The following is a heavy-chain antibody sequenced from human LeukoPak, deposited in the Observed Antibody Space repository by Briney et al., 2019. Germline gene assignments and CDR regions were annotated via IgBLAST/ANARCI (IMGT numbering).Heavy chain of an antibody. CDR1: GGTFSSYA. Sequence: ASVKVSCKASGGTFSSYAISWVRQAPGQGLEWMGGIIPIFGTANYAQKFQGRVTITADESTSTAYMELSSLRSEDTAVYYCARGERTTVIPDAFDIWGQGTMVTVSS. V-gene: IGHV1-69*13. J-gene: IGHJ3*02. D-gene: IGHD4-17*01. CDR3: ARGERTTVIPDAFDI. CDR2: IIPIFGTA.